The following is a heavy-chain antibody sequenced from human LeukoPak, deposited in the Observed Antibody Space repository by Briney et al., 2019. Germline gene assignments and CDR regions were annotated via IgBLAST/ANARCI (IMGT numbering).Heavy chain of an antibody. Sequence: GGSLRLSCVASGFTFSSYWMTWVRQAPGKGLEWVANIKTDGSQIYYVDSVKGRFTISRDNAKNSLFLQMNSLRAEDTAVYYCARGAEYDGSGSYYDGNWFDPWGQGTLVTVSS. D-gene: IGHD3-10*01. V-gene: IGHV3-7*01. J-gene: IGHJ5*02. CDR1: GFTFSSYW. CDR2: IKTDGSQI. CDR3: ARGAEYDGSGSYYDGNWFDP.